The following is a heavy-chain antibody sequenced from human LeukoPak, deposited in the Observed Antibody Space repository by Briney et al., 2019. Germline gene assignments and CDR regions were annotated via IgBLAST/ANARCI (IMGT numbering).Heavy chain of an antibody. Sequence: GASVKVSCKASGYTFTSYDINWVRQATGQGLEWMGWMNPNSGNTGYAQKFQGRVTMTRNTSISTAYMELSSLRSEDTAVYYCARDSPQDYYYYMDVWGKGTTVTISS. V-gene: IGHV1-8*01. J-gene: IGHJ6*03. CDR1: GYTFTSYD. CDR3: ARDSPQDYYYYMDV. D-gene: IGHD4-11*01. CDR2: MNPNSGNT.